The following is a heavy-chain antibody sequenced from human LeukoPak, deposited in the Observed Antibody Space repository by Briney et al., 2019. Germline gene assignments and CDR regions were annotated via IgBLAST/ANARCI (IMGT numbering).Heavy chain of an antibody. Sequence: SETLSLTCTVSGGSISSSTYYWGWIRQPPGKGLEWIGSIYYSGSTYYNPSLKSRVTISVDTSKNQFSLKLSSVTAADTAVYYCAMDSGYDNPYDAFDIWGQGTMVTVSS. D-gene: IGHD5-12*01. J-gene: IGHJ3*02. V-gene: IGHV4-39*07. CDR2: IYYSGST. CDR1: GGSISSSTYY. CDR3: AMDSGYDNPYDAFDI.